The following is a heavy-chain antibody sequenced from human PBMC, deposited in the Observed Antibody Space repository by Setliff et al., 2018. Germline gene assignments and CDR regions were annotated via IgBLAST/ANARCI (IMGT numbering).Heavy chain of an antibody. CDR1: GGTFNTYG. Sequence: SVKVSCKASGGTFNTYGITWVRQAPAQGLEWMGGIIPGLGILDYAQKFQDRVTITADRSTSTAYMELSSLRSEDTAVYYCASRTHPHVITGITQGGGWWYYYYMDVWGKGATVTVSS. V-gene: IGHV1-69*10. CDR3: ASRTHPHVITGITQGGGWWYYYYMDV. J-gene: IGHJ6*03. D-gene: IGHD1-7*01. CDR2: IIPGLGIL.